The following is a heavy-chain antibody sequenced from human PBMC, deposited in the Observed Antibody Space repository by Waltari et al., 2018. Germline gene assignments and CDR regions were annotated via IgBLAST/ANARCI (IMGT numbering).Heavy chain of an antibody. V-gene: IGHV3-21*01. CDR1: GCTFRSYS. J-gene: IGHJ3*02. CDR2: CRSSSSYI. CDR3: ARDPARGEHAFDI. D-gene: IGHD3-10*01. Sequence: EVQLVESGGGLVKPGWSLRLSCAASGCTFRSYSMNWGRQAPGKWLEWVPSCRSSSSYIYYADSVKGRFTISRDNAKNSLYLQMNSLRAEDTAVYYCARDPARGEHAFDIWGQVTMVTVSS.